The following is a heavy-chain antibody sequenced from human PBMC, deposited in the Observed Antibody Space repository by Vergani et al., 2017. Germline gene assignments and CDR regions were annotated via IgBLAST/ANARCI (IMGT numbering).Heavy chain of an antibody. CDR2: IIGHGDRT. J-gene: IGHJ4*02. V-gene: IGHV3-23*01. CDR3: ARLSYDTTPYWQGGYDC. D-gene: IGHD3-22*01. Sequence: EVHLLESGGGQVEAGGSLRLSCVASGFTFSNSAMSWVRQTSGKGLGWVSAIIGHGDRTYYADSVKGRFTISRDNSKNMLYLQMNSLRAEDTAVYYCARLSYDTTPYWQGGYDCWGQGTLVSVSS. CDR1: GFTFSNSA.